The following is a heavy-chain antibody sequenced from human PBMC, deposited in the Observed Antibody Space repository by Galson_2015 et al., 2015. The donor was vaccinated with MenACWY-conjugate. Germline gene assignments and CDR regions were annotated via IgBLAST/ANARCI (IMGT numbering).Heavy chain of an antibody. Sequence: SLRLSCAASGFTFSGYSMNWVRQAPGRGLEWVSYISSDSSCTNYADSVKGRFTISRDNAKKLLYLQMNSLRAEDAAFYYCARDSKHYGGNSGEFDPWGQGTLVTVSS. CDR1: GFTFSGYS. CDR3: ARDSKHYGGNSGEFDP. CDR2: ISSDSSCT. J-gene: IGHJ5*02. D-gene: IGHD4-23*01. V-gene: IGHV3-21*05.